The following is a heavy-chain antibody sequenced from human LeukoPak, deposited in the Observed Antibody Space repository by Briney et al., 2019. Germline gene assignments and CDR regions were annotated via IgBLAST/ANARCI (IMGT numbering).Heavy chain of an antibody. V-gene: IGHV1-2*02. CDR3: ARDGGGLVPVPNE. CDR2: TNPNSGGT. CDR1: GYTFIDYY. Sequence: ASVKVSCEASGYTFIDYYIHWVRQAPGQGLEWMGWTNPNSGGTNFAQKFQGRVTMTRDTSIRTAYMELRRLTSDDTAVYYCARDGGGLVPVPNEWGQGALVTVSS. D-gene: IGHD2-8*01. J-gene: IGHJ4*02.